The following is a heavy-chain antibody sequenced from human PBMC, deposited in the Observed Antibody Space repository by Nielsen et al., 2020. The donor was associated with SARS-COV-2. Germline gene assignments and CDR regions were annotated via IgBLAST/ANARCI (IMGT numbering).Heavy chain of an antibody. CDR2: IWYDGSNK. Sequence: GGSLRLSCAASGFTFSSYGMHWVRQAPGKGLEWVAAIWYDGSNKYYADSVKGRFTISRDNSKNTLYLQMNSLRAEDTAVYYCAKGKSGSYFTNFDYWGQGTLVTVSS. CDR3: AKGKSGSYFTNFDY. D-gene: IGHD1-26*01. V-gene: IGHV3-30*02. J-gene: IGHJ4*02. CDR1: GFTFSSYG.